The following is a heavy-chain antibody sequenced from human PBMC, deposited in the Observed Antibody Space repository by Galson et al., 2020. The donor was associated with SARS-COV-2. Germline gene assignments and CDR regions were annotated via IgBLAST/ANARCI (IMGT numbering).Heavy chain of an antibody. V-gene: IGHV3-30*04. D-gene: IGHD1-26*01. J-gene: IGHJ4*02. CDR2: ISYDGSNK. Sequence: GGSLRLSCAASGFTFSSYAMHWVRQAPGKGLEWVAVISYDGSNKYYADSVKGRFTISRDNSKNTLYLQMNSLRAEDTAVYYCAAADGGSYYGGFDYWGQGTLVTVSS. CDR3: AAADGGSYYGGFDY. CDR1: GFTFSSYA.